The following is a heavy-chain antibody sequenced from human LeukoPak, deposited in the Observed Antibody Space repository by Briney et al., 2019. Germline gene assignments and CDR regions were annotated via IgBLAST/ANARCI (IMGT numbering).Heavy chain of an antibody. D-gene: IGHD2-15*01. CDR1: GFTFDDYT. Sequence: GGSLRLSCAASGFTFDDYTMHWVRQAPGKGLEWVSLISWDGGSTYYADSVKGRFTISRDSSKNSLYLQMNSLRTEDTALYYCAKATRYSDYYMDVWGKGTTVTVSS. J-gene: IGHJ6*03. CDR3: AKATRYSDYYMDV. CDR2: ISWDGGST. V-gene: IGHV3-43*01.